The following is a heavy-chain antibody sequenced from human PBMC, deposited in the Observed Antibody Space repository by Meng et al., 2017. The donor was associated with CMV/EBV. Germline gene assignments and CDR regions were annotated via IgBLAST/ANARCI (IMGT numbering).Heavy chain of an antibody. CDR1: GFIFSTYA. CDR2: ISNSAGST. D-gene: IGHD3-10*01. Sequence: GGSLRLSCAASGFIFSTYAMNWVRQAPGKGLEWVSGISNSAGSTYYADSVKGRFTISRDNSKDTLYLQMSSLRAEDTAVYYCVRPSFGGAFDIWGQGALVTVSS. V-gene: IGHV3-23*01. J-gene: IGHJ3*02. CDR3: VRPSFGGAFDI.